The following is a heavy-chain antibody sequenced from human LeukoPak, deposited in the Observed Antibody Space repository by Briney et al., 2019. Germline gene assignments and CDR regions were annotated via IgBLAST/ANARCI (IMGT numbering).Heavy chain of an antibody. CDR3: ARDMGSIAARNWFDP. CDR2: IYYSGST. D-gene: IGHD6-6*01. J-gene: IGHJ5*02. Sequence: PSETLSLTCTVSGGSISSYYWSWIRQPPGKGLEWIGYIYYSGSTNYNPSLKSRVTISVDTSKNQFSLKLSSVTAADTAVYYCARDMGSIAARNWFDPWGQGTLVTVSS. CDR1: GGSISSYY. V-gene: IGHV4-59*01.